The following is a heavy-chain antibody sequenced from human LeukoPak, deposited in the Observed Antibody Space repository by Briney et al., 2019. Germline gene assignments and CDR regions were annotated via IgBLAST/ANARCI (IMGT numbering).Heavy chain of an antibody. CDR3: ARDGPASSGWYRRDYYYYYMDV. CDR2: ISGSGGST. J-gene: IGHJ6*03. D-gene: IGHD6-19*01. Sequence: GGSLRLSCAASGFTFSSYAMGWVRQAPGKGLEWVSSISGSGGSTYFADSVKGRFTISRDNSKNTLYLQMNSLRAEDTAVYYCARDGPASSGWYRRDYYYYYMDVWGKGTTVTVSS. CDR1: GFTFSSYA. V-gene: IGHV3-23*01.